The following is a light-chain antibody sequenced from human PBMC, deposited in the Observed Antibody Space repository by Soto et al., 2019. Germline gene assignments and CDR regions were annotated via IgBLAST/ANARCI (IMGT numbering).Light chain of an antibody. CDR2: GSS. CDR3: QQYGSSRWT. CDR1: QSVSSIY. Sequence: EIVLTQSPCTLSSSPGDRATLSCRASQSVSSIYFAWYQQKPGQAPRLLIYGSSSRATGIPDRFSGSGSGTDFTLTITRLEPEDFAVYYCQQYGSSRWTFGQGTKVEI. V-gene: IGKV3-20*01. J-gene: IGKJ1*01.